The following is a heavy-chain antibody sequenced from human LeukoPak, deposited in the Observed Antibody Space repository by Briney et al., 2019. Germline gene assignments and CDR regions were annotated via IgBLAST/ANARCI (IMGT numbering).Heavy chain of an antibody. J-gene: IGHJ4*02. V-gene: IGHV1-69*04. D-gene: IGHD3-22*01. CDR1: GGTFSSYA. CDR3: ARDYYDSSGYEFDY. CDR2: ITPILGIA. Sequence: SVKVSCKASGGTFSSYAISWVRQAPGQGLEWMGRITPILGIANYAQKFQGRVTITADKSTSTAYMELSSLRSEDTAVYYCARDYYDSSGYEFDYWGQGTLVTVSS.